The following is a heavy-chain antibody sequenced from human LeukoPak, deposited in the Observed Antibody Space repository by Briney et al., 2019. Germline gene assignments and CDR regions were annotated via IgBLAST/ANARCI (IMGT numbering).Heavy chain of an antibody. CDR3: ARDVSREYYDFWSELDV. CDR2: ISSSGSTI. CDR1: GFTFSSYE. V-gene: IGHV3-48*03. Sequence: GGSLRLSCAASGFTFSSYEMNWVRQAPGKGLEWVSYISSSGSTIYYADSVKGRFTISRDNAKNSLYLQMNSLRAEDTAVYYCARDVSREYYDFWSELDVWGKGTTVTVSS. J-gene: IGHJ6*04. D-gene: IGHD3-3*01.